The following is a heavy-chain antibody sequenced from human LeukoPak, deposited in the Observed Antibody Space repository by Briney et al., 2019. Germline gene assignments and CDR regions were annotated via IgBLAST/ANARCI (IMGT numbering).Heavy chain of an antibody. CDR3: ARAVRTVYYFDY. D-gene: IGHD3-10*01. Sequence: ASVKVSCKASGYTFTGYYMHWVRQAPGQGLEWMGWINPNSGGTNYAQKFQGRVTMTRDTSITTAYMELSRLRSDDTAVYYCARAVRTVYYFDYWGQGTLVTVSS. CDR1: GYTFTGYY. J-gene: IGHJ4*02. CDR2: INPNSGGT. V-gene: IGHV1-2*02.